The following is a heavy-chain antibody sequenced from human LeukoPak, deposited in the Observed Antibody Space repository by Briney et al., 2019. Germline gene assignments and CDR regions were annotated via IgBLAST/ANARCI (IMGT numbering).Heavy chain of an antibody. V-gene: IGHV3-30*04. J-gene: IGHJ4*02. CDR3: AKSGFDSSGYYDY. CDR1: GFIFSSYT. Sequence: GGSLRLSCAASGFIFSSYTIHWVRQAPGKGLEWVAIISYDGSNTYYADSVKGRFTISRDNSKNTLYLQMNSLRAEDTAVYYCAKSGFDSSGYYDYWGQGTLVTVSS. CDR2: ISYDGSNT. D-gene: IGHD3-22*01.